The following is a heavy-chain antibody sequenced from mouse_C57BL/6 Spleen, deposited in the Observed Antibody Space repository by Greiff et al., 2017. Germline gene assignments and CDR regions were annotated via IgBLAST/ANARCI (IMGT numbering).Heavy chain of an antibody. CDR1: GYTFTSYW. Sequence: QVQLQQPGAELVKPGASVKLSCKASGYTFTSYWMKWVKQRPGQGLEWIGEIDPYDSYTNYNQKFKGKATLTVDTSSSTAYMQLSSLTSEDSAVYYCAKRSLYDYGVAYWGQGTLVTVSA. CDR3: AKRSLYDYGVAY. D-gene: IGHD2-4*01. V-gene: IGHV1-50*01. J-gene: IGHJ3*01. CDR2: IDPYDSYT.